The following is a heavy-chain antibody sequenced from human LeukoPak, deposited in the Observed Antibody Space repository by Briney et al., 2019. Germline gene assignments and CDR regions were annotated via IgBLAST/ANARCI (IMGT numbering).Heavy chain of an antibody. J-gene: IGHJ5*02. V-gene: IGHV4-59*01. CDR1: GGSISSYY. Sequence: PSETLSLTCTVSGGSISSYYWSWIRQPPGKGLEWIGYIYYSGSTNYKPSLKSRVTISVDTSKNQFSLKLSSVTAADTAVYYCARDRLQLQSWGQGTLVTVSS. CDR3: ARDRLQLQS. D-gene: IGHD5-24*01. CDR2: IYYSGST.